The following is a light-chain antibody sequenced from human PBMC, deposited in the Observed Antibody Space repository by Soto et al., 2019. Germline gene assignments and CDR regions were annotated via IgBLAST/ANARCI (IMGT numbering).Light chain of an antibody. CDR2: ATS. J-gene: IGKJ1*01. CDR3: LQYNGFSRT. CDR1: QNIGRY. V-gene: IGKV1-5*03. Sequence: DIQMTQSPSTLSASVGDRVTITCRASQNIGRYLAWYQQKPGEAPKFLIYATSSLEQGVPSRFSGGGSETEFTLTISGLQPDDFATYYCLQYNGFSRTFGQGTKVDIK.